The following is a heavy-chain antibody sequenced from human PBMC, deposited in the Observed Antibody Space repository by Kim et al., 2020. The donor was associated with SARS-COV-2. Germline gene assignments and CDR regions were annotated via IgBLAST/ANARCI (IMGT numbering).Heavy chain of an antibody. V-gene: IGHV3-30*03. CDR2: ISYDGQKQ. CDR3: ATGYYYESSSYAY. D-gene: IGHD3-22*01. CDR1: GFTFSTYG. J-gene: IGHJ4*02. Sequence: GGSLRLSCAASGFTFSTYGMHWVRQAPGKGLEWVAVISYDGQKQHYSDSVRGRFTISRDNSENTLYLEMNDLRPEDAALYYCATGYYYESSSYAYWGQGTLVTVSS.